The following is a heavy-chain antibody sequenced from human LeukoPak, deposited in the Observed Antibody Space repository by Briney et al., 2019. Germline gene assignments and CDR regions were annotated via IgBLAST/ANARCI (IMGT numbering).Heavy chain of an antibody. D-gene: IGHD5-18*01. CDR3: TRDAGYSYGPVRTFDI. CDR1: GFTFGDYA. J-gene: IGHJ3*02. CDR2: IRSKAYGGTT. Sequence: GGSLRLSCTASGFTFGDYAMSWVRQAPGKGLEWVGFIRSKAYGGTTEYAASVKGRFTISRDDSKNIAYLQMNSLKIEDTAMYYCTRDAGYSYGPVRTFDIWGQGTMVTVSS. V-gene: IGHV3-49*04.